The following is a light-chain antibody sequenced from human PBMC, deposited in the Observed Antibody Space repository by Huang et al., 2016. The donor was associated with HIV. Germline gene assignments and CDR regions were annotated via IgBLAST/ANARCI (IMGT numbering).Light chain of an antibody. CDR1: QSVRRY. CDR3: QQRSNWPPLT. J-gene: IGKJ4*01. Sequence: IVLTQSPATLSLSPGERATLSCRASQSVRRYLAWYQQKPGQAPRLLIYDAASRATGIPPRCSGSGSGTDFTLTISSLEPEDIAVYYCQQRSNWPPLTFGGGTKVEIK. CDR2: DAA. V-gene: IGKV3-11*01.